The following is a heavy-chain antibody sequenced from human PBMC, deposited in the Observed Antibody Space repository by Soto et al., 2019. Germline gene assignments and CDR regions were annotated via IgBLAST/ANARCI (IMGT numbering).Heavy chain of an antibody. CDR3: ARDGYGSGGFDY. D-gene: IGHD3-10*01. Sequence: GGSLRLSCAASGFTVSSNYMSWVRQAPGKGLEWVSVIYSGGSTYYADSVKGRFTISRDNSKNTLYHQMNSLRAEDTAGYYCARDGYGSGGFDYWGQGTLVTVSS. CDR2: IYSGGST. V-gene: IGHV3-53*01. CDR1: GFTVSSNY. J-gene: IGHJ4*02.